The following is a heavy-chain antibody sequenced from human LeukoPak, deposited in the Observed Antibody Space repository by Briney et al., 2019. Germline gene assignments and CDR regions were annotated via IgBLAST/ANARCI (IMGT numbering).Heavy chain of an antibody. J-gene: IGHJ4*02. CDR1: GYSFTSYW. V-gene: IGHV5-51*01. CDR2: IYPGDSDT. CDR3: ATSTEIYCSGGSCYSFDY. D-gene: IGHD2-15*01. Sequence: GESLKISWKGSGYSFTSYWIGWVRQMPGKGLEWMGIIYPGDSDTRYSPSFQGQVTISADKSISTAYLQWSSLKASDTAMYYCATSTEIYCSGGSCYSFDYWGQGTLVTVSS.